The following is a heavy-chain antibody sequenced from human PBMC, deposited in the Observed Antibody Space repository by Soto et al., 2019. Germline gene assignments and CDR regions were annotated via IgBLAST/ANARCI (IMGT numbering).Heavy chain of an antibody. Sequence: QVQLQESGPGLVKPSQTLSLTCTVSGGSISSGGYYWSWIRQHPGKGLEWSGYIYYSGSTYYNPSLKSRVTISVDTSQNQFSLKLSSVTAADTAVYYCARGYSSSLWFDPWGQGTLVTVSS. D-gene: IGHD6-6*01. CDR3: ARGYSSSLWFDP. CDR2: IYYSGST. J-gene: IGHJ5*02. V-gene: IGHV4-31*03. CDR1: GGSISSGGYY.